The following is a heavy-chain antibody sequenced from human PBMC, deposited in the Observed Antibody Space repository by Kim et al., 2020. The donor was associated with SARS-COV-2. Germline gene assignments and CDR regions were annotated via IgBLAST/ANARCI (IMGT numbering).Heavy chain of an antibody. V-gene: IGHV3-43*02. Sequence: GGSLRLSCAASGFTFDDYAMHWVRQAPGKGLEWVSLISGDGGSTYYADSVKGRFTISRDNSKNSLYLQMNSLRTEDTALYYCANLQARELLWFGESLGAFDIWGQGTMVTVSS. J-gene: IGHJ3*02. CDR3: ANLQARELLWFGESLGAFDI. CDR1: GFTFDDYA. CDR2: ISGDGGST. D-gene: IGHD3-10*01.